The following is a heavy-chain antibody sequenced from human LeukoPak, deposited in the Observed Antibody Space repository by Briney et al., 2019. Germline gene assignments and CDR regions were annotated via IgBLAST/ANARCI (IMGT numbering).Heavy chain of an antibody. Sequence: GGSLRLSCAACGFTFSSYSMNLVRQAPGKGLEWVSSISSSSSYIYYADSVKGRFTISRDNAKNSLYLQMNSLRAEDTAVYYCARDSEPDFWSGYYCLDYWGQGTLVTVSS. V-gene: IGHV3-21*01. CDR1: GFTFSSYS. CDR3: ARDSEPDFWSGYYCLDY. J-gene: IGHJ4*02. CDR2: ISSSSSYI. D-gene: IGHD3-3*01.